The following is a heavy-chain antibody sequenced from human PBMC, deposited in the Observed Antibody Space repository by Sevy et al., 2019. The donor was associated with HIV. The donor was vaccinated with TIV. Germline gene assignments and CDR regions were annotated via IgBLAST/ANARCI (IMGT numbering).Heavy chain of an antibody. CDR1: GFTFSSYW. CDR2: IKQDGNEK. Sequence: GGPLRLSCAASGFTFSSYWMSWVRQAPEKGLEWVANIKQDGNEKYYLDSVKGRFTISRDNAKNSLYLQMNSLRAEDTAVYYCARKLATPGPYFFDYWGQGTLVTVSS. V-gene: IGHV3-7*01. D-gene: IGHD6-6*01. J-gene: IGHJ4*02. CDR3: ARKLATPGPYFFDY.